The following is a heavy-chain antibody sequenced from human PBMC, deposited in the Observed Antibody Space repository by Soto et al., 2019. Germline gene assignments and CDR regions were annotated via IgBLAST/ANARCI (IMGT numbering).Heavy chain of an antibody. D-gene: IGHD5-12*01. Sequence: PSETLSLTCTVSGGSISSYYWSWIRQPPGKGLEWIGYIYYSGSTNYNPSLKSRVTISVDTSKNQFSLKLSSVTAADTAVYYCARFSNGYNQRWYYDLSVRGTRVSVFS. V-gene: IGHV4-59*01. CDR1: GGSISSYY. CDR3: ARFSNGYNQRWYYDL. J-gene: IGHJ2*01. CDR2: IYYSGST.